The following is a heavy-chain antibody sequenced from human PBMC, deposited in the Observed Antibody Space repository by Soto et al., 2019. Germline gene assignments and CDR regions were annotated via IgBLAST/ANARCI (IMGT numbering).Heavy chain of an antibody. V-gene: IGHV4-34*01. CDR1: GGSFSGYY. Sequence: SETLSLTCAVYGGSFSGYYWTWIRQPPGTGLEWIGEINHSGSTNYNPSLKSRVTISVDTSKNQFSLRLSSVTAADTAVYYCARLNGYCVSTNCHGYYGMDVWGQGTTVT. D-gene: IGHD2-2*03. J-gene: IGHJ6*02. CDR3: ARLNGYCVSTNCHGYYGMDV. CDR2: INHSGST.